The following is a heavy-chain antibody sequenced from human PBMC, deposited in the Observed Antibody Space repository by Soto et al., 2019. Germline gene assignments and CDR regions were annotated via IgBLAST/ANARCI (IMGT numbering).Heavy chain of an antibody. CDR2: ISGSGGST. Sequence: GGSLRLSCAASGFTFSSYAMSWVRQAPGKGLEWVSAISGSGGSTYYADSVKGLFTISRDNSKNTLYLQMNSLRAEDTAVYYCAKDPRSGYSGYDWGQGTLVTVSS. CDR1: GFTFSSYA. V-gene: IGHV3-23*01. CDR3: AKDPRSGYSGYD. D-gene: IGHD5-12*01. J-gene: IGHJ4*02.